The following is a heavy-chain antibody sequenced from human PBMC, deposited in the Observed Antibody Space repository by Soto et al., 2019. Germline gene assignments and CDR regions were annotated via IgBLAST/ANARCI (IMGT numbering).Heavy chain of an antibody. D-gene: IGHD3-10*01. Sequence: GGSLRLSCAASGFTFSRYSMNWVRQAPGKGLEWVSSISSSSSYIYYADSVKGRFTISRDNAKNSLYLQMNSLRAEDTAVYYCARDGDYYGSGSPCRKFCYYHDGHAVRGRRSTDTVSS. V-gene: IGHV3-21*01. CDR2: ISSSSSYI. CDR3: ARDGDYYGSGSPCRKFCYYHDGHAV. J-gene: IGHJ6*02. CDR1: GFTFSRYS.